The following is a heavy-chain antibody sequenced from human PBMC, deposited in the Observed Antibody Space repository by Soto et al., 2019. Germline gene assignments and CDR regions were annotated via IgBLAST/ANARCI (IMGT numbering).Heavy chain of an antibody. V-gene: IGHV4-4*07. CDR1: GGSISSYY. D-gene: IGHD6-13*01. Sequence: PSETLSLTCTVSGGSISSYYWSWIRLPAGRRLQWVGRIYSSGTTNYNPSLKSRVRMSVDTDRNSFSLRLDSVTAADTAVYYCARNFDIAATGTAFDSWGRGVLVTVSS. J-gene: IGHJ4*02. CDR2: IYSSGTT. CDR3: ARNFDIAATGTAFDS.